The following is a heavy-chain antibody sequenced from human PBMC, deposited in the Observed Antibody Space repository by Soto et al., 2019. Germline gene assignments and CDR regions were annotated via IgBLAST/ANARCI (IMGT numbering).Heavy chain of an antibody. Sequence: EASVKVSCKASGYTFTSYGISWVRQAPGQGLEWMGWISAYNGNTNYAQKLQGRVTMTTDTSTSTAYMELRSLRSDDTAVYYCARDPKYNWNYVDYYYGMDVWGQGTTVTVSS. CDR1: GYTFTSYG. V-gene: IGHV1-18*04. D-gene: IGHD1-7*01. CDR3: ARDPKYNWNYVDYYYGMDV. CDR2: ISAYNGNT. J-gene: IGHJ6*02.